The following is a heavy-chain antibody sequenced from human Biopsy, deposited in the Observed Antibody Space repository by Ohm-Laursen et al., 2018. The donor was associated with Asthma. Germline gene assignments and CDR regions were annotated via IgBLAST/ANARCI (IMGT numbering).Heavy chain of an antibody. D-gene: IGHD3-9*01. Sequence: ASVKVSCKASGYTFGSYQMHWVRQAPGQGLEWLGMIKHISEYAQEFQGRVTMTRDTSTSTVYMDLRSLRSEDTAMYYCARTYYDFLTGQVNDAFAIWGQGTLATVSS. CDR2: IKHISE. V-gene: IGHV1-46*01. CDR3: ARTYYDFLTGQVNDAFAI. J-gene: IGHJ3*02. CDR1: GYTFGSYQ.